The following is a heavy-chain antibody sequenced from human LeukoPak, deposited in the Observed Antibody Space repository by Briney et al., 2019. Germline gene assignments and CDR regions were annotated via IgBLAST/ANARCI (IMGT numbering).Heavy chain of an antibody. CDR3: ARDGYNEIYYYYYYMDV. J-gene: IGHJ6*03. CDR2: ISSSGSTI. Sequence: GGSLRLSCAASGFTFSSYEMNWVRQAPGKGLEWVSYISSSGSTIYYADSVKGRFTISRDNAKNSLYPQMNSLRAEDTAVYYCARDGYNEIYYYYYYMDVWGKGTTVTISS. CDR1: GFTFSSYE. V-gene: IGHV3-48*03. D-gene: IGHD5-24*01.